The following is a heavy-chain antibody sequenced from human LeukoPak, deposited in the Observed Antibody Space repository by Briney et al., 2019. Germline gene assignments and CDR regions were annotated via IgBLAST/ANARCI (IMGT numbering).Heavy chain of an antibody. J-gene: IGHJ4*02. V-gene: IGHV1-24*01. Sequence: ASVKVSCKVSGYTLTELSMHWVRRAPGKGLEWMGGYDPEDGETIYAQNFQGRVTMTEDTSTDTAYMELSSLRSEDTAVYYCTTAFRSRTLDYWGQGTLVTVSS. CDR1: GYTLTELS. CDR3: TTAFRSRTLDY. CDR2: YDPEDGET. D-gene: IGHD1-26*01.